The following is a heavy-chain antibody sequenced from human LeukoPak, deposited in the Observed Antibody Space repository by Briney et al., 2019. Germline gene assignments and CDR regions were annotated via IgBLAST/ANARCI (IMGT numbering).Heavy chain of an antibody. J-gene: IGHJ4*02. CDR1: GGSISTYY. CDR3: ARVGDGNFDY. V-gene: IGHV4-59*01. Sequence: KSSETLSLTCTVSGGSISTYYWSWIRQSPGKGLEWIGYFYYSGNTNKNPSLKSRLIISVDTSKNQFSLKLSSVTAADTAVYYCARVGDGNFDYWGQGTLVTLST. CDR2: FYYSGNT.